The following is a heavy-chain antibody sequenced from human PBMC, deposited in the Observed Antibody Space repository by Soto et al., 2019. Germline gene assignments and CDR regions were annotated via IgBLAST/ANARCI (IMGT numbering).Heavy chain of an antibody. V-gene: IGHV1-18*03. J-gene: IGHJ4*02. Sequence: GASVKVSCKASGYTFTSYGTSWVRQAPGQGLEWMGWISAYNGNTNYAQKLQGRVTMTTDTSTSTVYMELSSLRSEDMAVYYCARVYCSGGSCYGIDYWGQGTLVTVSS. CDR1: GYTFTSYG. D-gene: IGHD2-15*01. CDR3: ARVYCSGGSCYGIDY. CDR2: ISAYNGNT.